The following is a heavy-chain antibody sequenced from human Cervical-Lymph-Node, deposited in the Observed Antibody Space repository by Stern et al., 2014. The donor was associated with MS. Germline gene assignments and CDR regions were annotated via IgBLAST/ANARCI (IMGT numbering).Heavy chain of an antibody. J-gene: IGHJ5*02. CDR1: GGSISSGGYY. CDR3: ARDVDDGSSWYLDP. CDR2: IYYSGST. D-gene: IGHD6-13*01. V-gene: IGHV4-61*08. Sequence: QVQLQESGPGLVKPSQTLSLTCTVSGGSISSGGYYWSWIRQPPGKGLEWIGYIYYSGSTNYNPSLKSRVTISVDTSKNQFSLKLSSVTAADTAVYYCARDVDDGSSWYLDPWGQGTLVTVSS.